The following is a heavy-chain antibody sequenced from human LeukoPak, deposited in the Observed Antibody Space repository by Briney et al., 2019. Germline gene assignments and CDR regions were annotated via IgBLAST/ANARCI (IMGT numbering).Heavy chain of an antibody. CDR1: GSLVSNNY. J-gene: IGHJ3*02. Sequence: GGSLRLSCAASGSLVSNNYMNWVRQAPGKGLEWVSIIYANGNSYYEDSVKGRFTISRDNSKNTLYLQMNSLRAEDTAVYYCAKVLSGYYVVLDIWGQGTMVAVSS. D-gene: IGHD3-3*01. CDR3: AKVLSGYYVVLDI. CDR2: IYANGNS. V-gene: IGHV3-53*01.